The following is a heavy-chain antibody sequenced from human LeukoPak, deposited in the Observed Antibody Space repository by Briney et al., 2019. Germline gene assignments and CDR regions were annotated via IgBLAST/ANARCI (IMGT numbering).Heavy chain of an antibody. J-gene: IGHJ3*02. CDR3: ARDPTTSQGSDAFDI. CDR2: IKPDGSEK. Sequence: GGSLRLSCAASGFTFSNYWMGWVRQAPGKGLEWVANIKPDGSEKYYVDSAKGRSTISRDNAKNSLNLQMSSLRAEDTAVYYCARDPTTSQGSDAFDIWGQGTRVTVSS. D-gene: IGHD1-1*01. CDR1: GFTFSNYW. V-gene: IGHV3-7*01.